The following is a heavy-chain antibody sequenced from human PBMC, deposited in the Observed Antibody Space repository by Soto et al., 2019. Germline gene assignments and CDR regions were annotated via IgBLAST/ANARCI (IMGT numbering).Heavy chain of an antibody. Sequence: QVQLQESGPGLVKPSQTLSLTCTVSGGSISSGGYYWSWIRQHPGKGLEWIVYIYYSGSTYYNPSLKSRVTISVDTSKNQFSLKLSSVTAADTAVYYCARQLVVPAAIQRWGYFDYWGQGTLVTVSS. J-gene: IGHJ4*02. CDR3: ARQLVVPAAIQRWGYFDY. D-gene: IGHD2-2*02. CDR2: IYYSGST. CDR1: GGSISSGGYY. V-gene: IGHV4-31*03.